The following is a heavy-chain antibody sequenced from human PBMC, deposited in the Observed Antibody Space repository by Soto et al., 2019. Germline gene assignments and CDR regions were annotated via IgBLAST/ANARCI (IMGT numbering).Heavy chain of an antibody. D-gene: IGHD6-13*01. CDR2: IRSKANSYAT. Sequence: LRLSCAASGFTFSGSAMHWVRQASGKGLEWVGRIRSKANSYATAYAASVKGRFTISRDDSKNTAYLQMNSLKTEDTAVYYCTRPRESYSSSWSGYYFDYWGQGTLVTVSS. V-gene: IGHV3-73*01. J-gene: IGHJ4*02. CDR3: TRPRESYSSSWSGYYFDY. CDR1: GFTFSGSA.